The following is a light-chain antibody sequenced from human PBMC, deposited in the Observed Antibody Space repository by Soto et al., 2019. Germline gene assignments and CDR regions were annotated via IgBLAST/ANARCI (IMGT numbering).Light chain of an antibody. CDR2: AAS. V-gene: IGKV1-27*01. Sequence: DLPMTQSPSSLSASLGDRVTITRRASQGIGVYLAWFQQKPGKVPKLLIYAASALQSGVPSRFSGSGSGTDFTLTISSLQPEDFATYYCQKYNSAPLTFGGGTKVEIK. CDR3: QKYNSAPLT. J-gene: IGKJ4*01. CDR1: QGIGVY.